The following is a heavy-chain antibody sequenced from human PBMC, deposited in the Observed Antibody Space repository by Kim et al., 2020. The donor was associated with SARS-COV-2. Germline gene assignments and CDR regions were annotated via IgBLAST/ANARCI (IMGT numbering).Heavy chain of an antibody. CDR2: ISSSGSTI. Sequence: GGSLRLSCAASGFTFSSYEMNWVRQAPGKGLEWVSYISSSGSTIYYADSVKGRFTISRDNAKNSLYLQMNSLRAEDTAVYYCARRQVATIDRYYYYYGMDVWGQGTTVTVSS. V-gene: IGHV3-48*03. CDR3: ARRQVATIDRYYYYYGMDV. J-gene: IGHJ6*02. D-gene: IGHD5-12*01. CDR1: GFTFSSYE.